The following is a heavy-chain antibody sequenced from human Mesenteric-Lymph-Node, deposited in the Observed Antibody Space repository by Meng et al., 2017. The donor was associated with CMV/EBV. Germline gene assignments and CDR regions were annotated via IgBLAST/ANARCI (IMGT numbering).Heavy chain of an antibody. Sequence: GESLKISCAASGFTLNSYAMYWVRQAPGKGLEWVSGISATGTVTYYADSVKGRFTISRDNAKNSLYLQMNSLRAEDTAVYYCARDAGEFGSGWYHYYYYGMDVWGQGTTVTVSS. D-gene: IGHD6-19*01. V-gene: IGHV3-21*01. CDR2: ISATGTVT. J-gene: IGHJ6*02. CDR3: ARDAGEFGSGWYHYYYYGMDV. CDR1: GFTLNSYA.